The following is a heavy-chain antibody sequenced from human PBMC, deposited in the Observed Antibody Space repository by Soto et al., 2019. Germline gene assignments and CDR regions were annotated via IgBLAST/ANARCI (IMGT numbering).Heavy chain of an antibody. V-gene: IGHV4-39*01. CDR3: AGGSPGHWFDP. CDR1: GGSISSSSYY. J-gene: IGHJ5*02. CDR2: IYYSGST. D-gene: IGHD1-26*01. Sequence: SETLSLTCTVSGGSISSSSYYWGWIRQPPGKGLEWIGSIYYSGSTYYNPSLKSRVTISVDTSKNQFSLKLSSVTAADTAVYYCAGGSPGHWFDPWGQGTLVTVSS.